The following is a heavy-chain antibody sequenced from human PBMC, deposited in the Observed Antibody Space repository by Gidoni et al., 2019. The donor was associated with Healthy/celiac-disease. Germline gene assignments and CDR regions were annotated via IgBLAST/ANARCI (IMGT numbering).Heavy chain of an antibody. D-gene: IGHD6-13*01. CDR2: ISGSGGST. V-gene: IGHV3-23*01. CDR1: GFTFSSYA. CDR3: ARQGAAAGRWAEFDP. Sequence: EVQLLESGGGLVQPGGSLRLSCAASGFTFSSYAMSWVRQAPGKGLEWVSAISGSGGSTYYADSVKGRFTISRDNSKNTLYRQMNSLRAEDTAVYYCARQGAAAGRWAEFDPWGQGTLVTVSS. J-gene: IGHJ5*02.